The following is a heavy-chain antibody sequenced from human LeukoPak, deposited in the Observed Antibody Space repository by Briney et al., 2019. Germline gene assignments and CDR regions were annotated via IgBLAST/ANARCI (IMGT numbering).Heavy chain of an antibody. CDR1: GGSISSNNW. J-gene: IGHJ4*02. V-gene: IGHV4-4*02. D-gene: IGHD6-13*01. Sequence: SETLSLTCTVSGGSISSNNWWSWVRQPPGKRLEWFGEIHHSGSTNYNPSLKSRVTMSVDKSKNQLSLKLNSVTAADTAVYLCARSRIAAGAPSFDSWGQGTLVTVSA. CDR3: ARSRIAAGAPSFDS. CDR2: IHHSGST.